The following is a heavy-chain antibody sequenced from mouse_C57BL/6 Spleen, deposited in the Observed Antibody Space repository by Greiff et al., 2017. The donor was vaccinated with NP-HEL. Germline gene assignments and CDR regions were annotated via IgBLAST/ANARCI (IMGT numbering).Heavy chain of an antibody. Sequence: QVQLQQSGAELVKPGASVKISCKASGYAFSSYWMNWVKQRPGKGLEWIGQIYPGDGDTNYNGKFKGKATLTADKSSSTAYMQLSSLTSEDSAVYFCARRDLLGYFDYWGQGTTLTVSS. CDR3: ARRDLLGYFDY. CDR1: GYAFSSYW. V-gene: IGHV1-80*01. CDR2: IYPGDGDT. J-gene: IGHJ2*01. D-gene: IGHD2-1*01.